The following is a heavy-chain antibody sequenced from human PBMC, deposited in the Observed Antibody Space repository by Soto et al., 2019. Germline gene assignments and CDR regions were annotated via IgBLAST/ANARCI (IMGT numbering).Heavy chain of an antibody. Sequence: EVQLLESGGGLVRPGGSLRLSCAASGFSFTSYALSWVCQAPGKGLEWVSTISGSDGKTYYADSVKGRFSISRDTSKTTLYLQMNSLRVEDTAVYYCARWSFLDYWGQGTRVTVS. CDR3: ARWSFLDY. CDR1: GFSFTSYA. V-gene: IGHV3-23*01. J-gene: IGHJ4*02. D-gene: IGHD1-26*01. CDR2: ISGSDGKT.